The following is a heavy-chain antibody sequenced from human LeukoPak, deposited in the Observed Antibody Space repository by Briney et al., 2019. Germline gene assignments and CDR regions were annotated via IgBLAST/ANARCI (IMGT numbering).Heavy chain of an antibody. D-gene: IGHD5-24*01. Sequence: GATVKVSCKASGFTFSSSAVQWVRQARGQRLEWIGWIVVGSGNTNYAQKFQERITITRDMSTSTAYMELCSLRSEDTAVYFCAADLITDAFDIWGQGTMVTVSS. V-gene: IGHV1-58*01. J-gene: IGHJ3*02. CDR2: IVVGSGNT. CDR1: GFTFSSSA. CDR3: AADLITDAFDI.